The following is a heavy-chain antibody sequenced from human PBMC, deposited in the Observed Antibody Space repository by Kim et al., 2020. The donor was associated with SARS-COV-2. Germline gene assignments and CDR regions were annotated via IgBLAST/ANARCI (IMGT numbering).Heavy chain of an antibody. J-gene: IGHJ4*02. CDR1: GFTFTSSA. Sequence: SVKVSCKASGFTFTSSAVQWVRQARGQRLEWIGWIVVGSGNTNYAQKFQERVTITRDMSTSTAYMELSSLRSEDTAVYYCAAPGGIAAAGTNLFDYWGQGTLVTVSS. V-gene: IGHV1-58*01. CDR3: AAPGGIAAAGTNLFDY. CDR2: IVVGSGNT. D-gene: IGHD6-13*01.